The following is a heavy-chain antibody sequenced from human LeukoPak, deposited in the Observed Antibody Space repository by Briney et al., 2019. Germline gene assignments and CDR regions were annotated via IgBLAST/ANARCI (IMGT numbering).Heavy chain of an antibody. V-gene: IGHV3-7*01. Sequence: PGGSLRLSCAVSGFTFSTYWMTWVRQAPGKGLEWVANIKQYGSEKYYVDSVKGRFTISRDNAKNSLYLQMNSLRVEDTAVYYCAGGGSRIVGAFDYWGQGTLVTVSS. D-gene: IGHD1-26*01. CDR2: IKQYGSEK. CDR3: AGGGSRIVGAFDY. J-gene: IGHJ4*02. CDR1: GFTFSTYW.